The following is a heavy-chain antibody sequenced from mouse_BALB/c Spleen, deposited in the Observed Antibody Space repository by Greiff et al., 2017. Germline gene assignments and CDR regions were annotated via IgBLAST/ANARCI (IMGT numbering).Heavy chain of an antibody. CDR3: ARGVPHYAMDY. CDR1: GFNIKDTY. J-gene: IGHJ4*01. CDR2: IDPANGNT. Sequence: VQLQQSGAELVKPGASVKLSCTASGFNIKDTYMHWVKQRPEQGLEWIGRIDPANGNTKYDPKFQGKATITADTSSNTAYLQLSSLTSEDTAVYYCARGVPHYAMDYRGQGTSVTVSS. V-gene: IGHV14-3*02.